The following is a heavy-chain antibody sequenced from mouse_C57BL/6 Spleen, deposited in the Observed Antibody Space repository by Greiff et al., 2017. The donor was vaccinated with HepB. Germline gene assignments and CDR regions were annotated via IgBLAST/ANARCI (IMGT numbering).Heavy chain of an antibody. CDR1: GYTFTSYW. Sequence: QVQLQQPGAELVKPGASVKLSCKASGYTFTSYWMQWVKQRPGQGLEWIGEIDPSDSYTNYNQKFKGKATLTVDTSSRTAYMQLSSLTSEDSSVYYCARFDYDGFAYWGQGTLVTVSA. V-gene: IGHV1-50*01. CDR3: ARFDYDGFAY. D-gene: IGHD2-4*01. CDR2: IDPSDSYT. J-gene: IGHJ3*01.